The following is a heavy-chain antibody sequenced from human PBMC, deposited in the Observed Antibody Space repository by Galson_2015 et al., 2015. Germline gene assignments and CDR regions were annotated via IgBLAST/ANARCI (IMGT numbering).Heavy chain of an antibody. CDR3: AREYSYGYSDFDY. CDR2: IWYDGSNK. V-gene: IGHV3-33*01. CDR1: GFTFSSYG. Sequence: SLRLSCAASGFTFSSYGMHWVRQAPGKGLEWVAVIWYDGSNKYYAESVKGRFTISRDNSKNTLYLQMDSLRAEDTAVYYCAREYSYGYSDFDYWGQGTLVTVSS. D-gene: IGHD5-18*01. J-gene: IGHJ4*02.